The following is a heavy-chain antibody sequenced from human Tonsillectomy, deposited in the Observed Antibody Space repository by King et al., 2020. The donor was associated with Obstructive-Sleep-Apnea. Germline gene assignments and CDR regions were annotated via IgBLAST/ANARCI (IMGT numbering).Heavy chain of an antibody. J-gene: IGHJ5*02. V-gene: IGHV4-34*01. Sequence: VQLQQWGAGLLKPSETLSLTCAVFGGSFSDYYWSWIRQPPGKGLEWIGEINHSGSTNYNPSLKSRVTISVDTSKYQFSLKLNSVTAADTAVHYCASGRGAAAVNWFDPWGQGTLVTVSS. CDR3: ASGRGAAAVNWFDP. CDR2: INHSGST. D-gene: IGHD6-13*01. CDR1: GGSFSDYY.